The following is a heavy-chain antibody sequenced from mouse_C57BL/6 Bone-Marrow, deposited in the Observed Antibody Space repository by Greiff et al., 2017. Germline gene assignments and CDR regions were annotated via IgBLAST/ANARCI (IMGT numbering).Heavy chain of an antibody. J-gene: IGHJ4*01. CDR3: ARSVTSKYYCAMED. Sequence: QVQLQQPGAELVKPGASVKLSCKASGYTFTSYWMPWVKQRPGRGLEWIGRIYPNSGGTKYNEKFKSKATLTVDKPSSTAYMQLSSLTSEDSAVYSCARSVTSKYYCAMEDWGQGTTVTVSS. CDR1: GYTFTSYW. V-gene: IGHV1-72*01. D-gene: IGHD2-2*01. CDR2: IYPNSGGT.